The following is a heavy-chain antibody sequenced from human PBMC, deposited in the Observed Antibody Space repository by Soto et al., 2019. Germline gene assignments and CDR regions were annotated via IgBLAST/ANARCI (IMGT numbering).Heavy chain of an antibody. CDR2: TYYRSKWYS. V-gene: IGHV6-1*01. D-gene: IGHD3-10*01. CDR3: ARGSYYIVWV. Sequence: SQTLSLTCAISGDSVSSTSAAWSWIRQSPSRGLEWLGRTYYRSKWYSDYAVSVESRITINPDTSKNQFSLQLNSVTPEDTAVYYCARGSYYIVWVWGQGTLVTVS. J-gene: IGHJ4*02. CDR1: GDSVSSTSAA.